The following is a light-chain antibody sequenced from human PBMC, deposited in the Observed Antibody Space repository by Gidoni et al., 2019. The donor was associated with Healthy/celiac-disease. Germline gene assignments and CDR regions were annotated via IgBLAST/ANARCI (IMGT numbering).Light chain of an antibody. J-gene: IGKJ4*01. CDR3: QQYYRTPLT. V-gene: IGKV4-1*01. CDR2: GAS. CDR1: KSVLYSSKNKNY. Sequence: DIVMTQSLDSLAVSLGERATINCKSSKSVLYSSKNKNYLAWYQQKPGQPPKLLTYGASTRESGVPDRFSGSGSGTDFTLTISSLQAEDLAVYYCQQYYRTPLTFGGGTKVEIK.